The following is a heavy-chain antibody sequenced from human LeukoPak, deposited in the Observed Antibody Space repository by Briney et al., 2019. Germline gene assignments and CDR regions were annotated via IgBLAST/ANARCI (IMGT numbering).Heavy chain of an antibody. CDR2: IYYSGST. J-gene: IGHJ4*02. Sequence: SETLSLTCTVSGGSISSYYWSWIRQPPGKGLEWIGYIYYSGSTNYNPSLKSRVTISVDTSKNQFSLKLSSVTAADTAVYYCARMNYDLLPSRGQGTLVTVSS. V-gene: IGHV4-59*01. D-gene: IGHD1-7*01. CDR3: ARMNYDLLPS. CDR1: GGSISSYY.